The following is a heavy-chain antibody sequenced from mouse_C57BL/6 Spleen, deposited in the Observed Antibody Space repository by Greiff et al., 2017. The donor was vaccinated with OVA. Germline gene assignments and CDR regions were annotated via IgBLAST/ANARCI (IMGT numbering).Heavy chain of an antibody. CDR3: ARCSSYFYAMDD. Sequence: EVQVVESGGGLVQPGGSLKLSCAASGFTFSDYYMYWVRQTPEKRLEWVAYISNGGGSTYYPATLKGRFPISTDNAKNTLYLQMSRLKSADTGMYYCARCSSYFYAMDDWGQGTSVTVSS. V-gene: IGHV5-12*01. CDR1: GFTFSDYY. J-gene: IGHJ4*01. D-gene: IGHD1-1*01. CDR2: ISNGGGST.